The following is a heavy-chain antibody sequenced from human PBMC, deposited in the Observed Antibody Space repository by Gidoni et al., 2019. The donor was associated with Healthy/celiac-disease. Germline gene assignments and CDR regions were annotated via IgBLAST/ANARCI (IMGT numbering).Heavy chain of an antibody. J-gene: IGHJ4*02. CDR2: ISSSGSTI. Sequence: QVQLVESGGGWVKPGGSLRLSCAAAGFNCSDYYMSWIRQAPGKGLEWVSYISSSGSTIYYADSVKGRFTISRDNAKNSLYLQMNSLRAEDTAVYYCARYKMVYAMSPFDYWGQGTLVTVSS. D-gene: IGHD2-8*01. V-gene: IGHV3-11*01. CDR3: ARYKMVYAMSPFDY. CDR1: GFNCSDYY.